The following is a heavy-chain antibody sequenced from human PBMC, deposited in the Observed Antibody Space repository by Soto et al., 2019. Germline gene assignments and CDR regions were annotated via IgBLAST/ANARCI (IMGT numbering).Heavy chain of an antibody. J-gene: IGHJ4*02. V-gene: IGHV4-39*01. Sequence: KPSETLSLTCTVSGGSISSSSYYWDWIRQPPGKGLAWIGSIYYSGSTYYNPSLKSRVTISVDTSKNQFSLKLSSVTAADTAVYYCARHRVQTTLYDSSGYYRHWYYFDYWGQGTLVTVSS. CDR1: GGSISSSSYY. CDR2: IYYSGST. CDR3: ARHRVQTTLYDSSGYYRHWYYFDY. D-gene: IGHD3-22*01.